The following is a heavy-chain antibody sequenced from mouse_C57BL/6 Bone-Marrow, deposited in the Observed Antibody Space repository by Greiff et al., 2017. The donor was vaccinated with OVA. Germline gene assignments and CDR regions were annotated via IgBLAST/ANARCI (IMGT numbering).Heavy chain of an antibody. CDR3: AKLGRGYFDV. V-gene: IGHV1-63*01. D-gene: IGHD4-1*01. CDR1: GYTFTNYW. Sequence: QVQLQQSGAELVRPGTSVKMSCKASGYTFTNYWIGWAKQRPGHGLEWIGDIYPGGGYTNYNEKFKGKATLTADQSSSTAYMQFSSLTSEDSAIYYCAKLGRGYFDVWGTGTTVTVSS. J-gene: IGHJ1*03. CDR2: IYPGGGYT.